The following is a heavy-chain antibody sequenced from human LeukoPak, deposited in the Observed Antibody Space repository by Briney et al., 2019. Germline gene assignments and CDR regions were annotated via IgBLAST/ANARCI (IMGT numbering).Heavy chain of an antibody. J-gene: IGHJ6*02. CDR3: ARLSDGYSYADYYYGMDV. CDR2: IYYSGST. CDR1: AGSISSYY. V-gene: IGHV4-59*08. Sequence: SETLSLTCTVSAGSISSYYWSWLRQPPGRGLEWIGYIYYSGSTNYNPSLKSRVTISVDTSKNQFSLKLSSVTAADTAVYYCARLSDGYSYADYYYGMDVWGQGTTVTVSS. D-gene: IGHD5-18*01.